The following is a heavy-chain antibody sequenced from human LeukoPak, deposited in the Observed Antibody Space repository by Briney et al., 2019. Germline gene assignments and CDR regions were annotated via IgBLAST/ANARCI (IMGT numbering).Heavy chain of an antibody. CDR3: TRDTIGSLDY. V-gene: IGHV3-7*01. CDR2: IKQDGSTN. CDR1: GFTFANSW. D-gene: IGHD1-26*01. J-gene: IGHJ4*02. Sequence: GGSLRLSCAASGFTFANSWMAWVRQAPGKGLEWVANIKQDGSTNHYADSLKGRFTISRDNPKNSLFLQMNNLRADDTAIYYCTRDTIGSLDYWGQGILVTVAS.